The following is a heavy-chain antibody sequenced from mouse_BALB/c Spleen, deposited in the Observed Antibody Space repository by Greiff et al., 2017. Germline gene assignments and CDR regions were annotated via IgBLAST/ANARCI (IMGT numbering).Heavy chain of an antibody. CDR2: ISYSGST. CDR3: AKGDYGSSYDWYFDV. J-gene: IGHJ1*01. Sequence: EVKLQESGPGLVKPSQSLSLTCTVTGYSITSDYAWNWIRQFPGNKLEWMGYISYSGSTSYNPSLKSRISITRDTSKNQFFLQLNSVTTEDTATYYCAKGDYGSSYDWYFDVWGAGTTVTVSS. CDR1: GYSITSDYA. V-gene: IGHV3-2*02. D-gene: IGHD1-1*01.